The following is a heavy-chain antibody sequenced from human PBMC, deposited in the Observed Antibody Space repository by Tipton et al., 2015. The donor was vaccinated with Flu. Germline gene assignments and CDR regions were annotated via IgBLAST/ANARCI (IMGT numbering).Heavy chain of an antibody. CDR2: IYTSGST. J-gene: IGHJ4*02. V-gene: IGHV4-61*02. CDR1: GGSISSGSYY. CDR3: ARDRSGSYYDY. D-gene: IGHD1-26*01. Sequence: TLSLTCTVSGGSISSGSYYWSWIRQPAGKGLEWIGRIYTSGSTNYNPSLKSRVTISVDTSKNQFSLKLSSVTAADTAVYYCARDRSGSYYDYWGQGTLVTVSS.